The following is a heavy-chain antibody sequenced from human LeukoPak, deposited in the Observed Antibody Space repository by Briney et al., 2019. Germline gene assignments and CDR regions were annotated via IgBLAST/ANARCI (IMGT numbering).Heavy chain of an antibody. J-gene: IGHJ4*02. CDR1: GGTFSSYA. CDR3: ARNQYNVIDS. Sequence: ASVKVSCKASGGTFSSYAISWVRQAPGQGLEWMGGIIPIFGTANYAQKFQGRVTITRDTFASTCYVELSSLRSEDTAVYYCARNQYNVIDSWGQGTLVTVSS. D-gene: IGHD1-14*01. CDR2: IIPIFGTA. V-gene: IGHV1-69*05.